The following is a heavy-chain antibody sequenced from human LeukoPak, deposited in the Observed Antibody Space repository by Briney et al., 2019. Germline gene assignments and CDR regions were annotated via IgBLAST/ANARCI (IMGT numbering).Heavy chain of an antibody. Sequence: GASVKVSCKASGGTFSSYAISWMRPAPGQGLEWMGGIIPIFGTANYAQKFQGRVTITADESTSTAYMELSSLRSEDTAVYYCARGQLERLWWFDPWGQGTLVTVSS. CDR2: IIPIFGTA. CDR1: GGTFSSYA. V-gene: IGHV1-69*13. D-gene: IGHD1-1*01. J-gene: IGHJ5*02. CDR3: ARGQLERLWWFDP.